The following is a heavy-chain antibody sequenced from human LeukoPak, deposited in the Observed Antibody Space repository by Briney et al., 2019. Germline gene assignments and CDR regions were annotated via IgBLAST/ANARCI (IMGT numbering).Heavy chain of an antibody. V-gene: IGHV4-59*04. D-gene: IGHD3-22*01. CDR3: ASRLSYYDSSDSYLNWAFDY. CDR2: IHYSGST. Sequence: PGGSLRLSCAASGFTFSSYSMNWIRQSPGKGLEWIGSIHYSGSTYYNPSLKSRVTMSVHTSKNQFSLKLSSVTAADTAVYYCASRLSYYDSSDSYLNWAFDYWGQGSLVTVSS. J-gene: IGHJ4*02. CDR1: GFTFSSYS.